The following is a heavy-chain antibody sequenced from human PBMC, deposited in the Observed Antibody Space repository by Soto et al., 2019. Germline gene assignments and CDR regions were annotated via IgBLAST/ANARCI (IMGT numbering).Heavy chain of an antibody. CDR2: IIPILGIA. CDR3: ARDLGVRVDP. V-gene: IGHV1-69*08. CDR1: GGTFSSYT. Sequence: QVQLVQSGAEVKKPGSSVKVSCKASGGTFSSYTISWVRQAPGQGLEWMGRIIPILGIANYAQKFQGRVTTTADKSTTTAYVELSSLRSEDTAVYYCARDLGVRVDPWGQGTLVTVSS. J-gene: IGHJ5*02. D-gene: IGHD3-10*01.